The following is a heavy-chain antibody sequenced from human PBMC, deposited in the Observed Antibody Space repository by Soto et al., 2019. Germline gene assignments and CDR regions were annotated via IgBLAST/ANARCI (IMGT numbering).Heavy chain of an antibody. CDR3: VRDSYYYDSSGYYTFDH. J-gene: IGHJ4*02. CDR2: ISYDGSNN. V-gene: IGHV3-30*03. Sequence: QVQLVESGGGVVQPGRSLRLSCADSGFTFSSYGMHWVRQAPGKGLEWVAHISYDGSNNNYVDSVKGRFTISRDNSKNTLYLQMNSLRAEDTAVYYCVRDSYYYDSSGYYTFDHWGQGTLVTVSS. D-gene: IGHD3-22*01. CDR1: GFTFSSYG.